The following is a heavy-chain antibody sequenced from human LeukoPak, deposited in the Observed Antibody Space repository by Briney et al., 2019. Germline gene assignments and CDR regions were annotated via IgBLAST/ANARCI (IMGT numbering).Heavy chain of an antibody. V-gene: IGHV1-2*02. CDR1: GYTFTDYY. J-gene: IGHJ4*02. CDR2: INPNSGGT. D-gene: IGHD3-9*01. Sequence: ASVKVSCKASGYTFTDYYMHWVRQAPGQGLECMGWINPNSGGTNYAQKFQGRVTMTRDTSISTAYMDLSSLRSDDTAVYYCARGPRYFDWLLPDYWGQGTLVTVSS. CDR3: ARGPRYFDWLLPDY.